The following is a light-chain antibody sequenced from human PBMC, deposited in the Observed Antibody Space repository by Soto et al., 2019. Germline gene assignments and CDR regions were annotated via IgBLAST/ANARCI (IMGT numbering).Light chain of an antibody. CDR1: QSISSW. CDR2: DAS. CDR3: QQYNSYPWT. J-gene: IGKJ1*01. V-gene: IGKV1-5*01. Sequence: DIQMTQSPSTLSASVGDRVTITCRASQSISSWLAWYQQKPGKASKLLIYDASSLESGVPSRFSGSGSGTEFTLTISSLQPDDFATYYCQQYNSYPWTFGQWTTVDIX.